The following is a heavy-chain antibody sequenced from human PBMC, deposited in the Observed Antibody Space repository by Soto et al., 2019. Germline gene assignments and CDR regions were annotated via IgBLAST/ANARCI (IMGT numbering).Heavy chain of an antibody. CDR2: ISGSGGST. V-gene: IGHV3-23*01. Sequence: ASVKVSCAASGFTFSSYAMSWVRQAPGKGLEWVSAISGSGGSTYYADSVKGRFTISRDNSKNTLYLQMNSLRAEDTAVYYCAKDLLDDSSDYVLGDDTVPFDIWGQGTMVTVSS. D-gene: IGHD3-22*01. CDR1: GFTFSSYA. J-gene: IGHJ3*02. CDR3: AKDLLDDSSDYVLGDDTVPFDI.